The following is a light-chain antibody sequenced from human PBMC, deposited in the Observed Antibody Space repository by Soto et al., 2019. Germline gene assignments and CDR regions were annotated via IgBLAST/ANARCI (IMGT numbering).Light chain of an antibody. J-gene: IGKJ4*01. V-gene: IGKV1D-12*01. CDR2: AAS. Sequence: DIQMTQSPSSVSASVGDRVTITCRASQGIRSWLAWYQQRPGKAPKLLISAASSLQSAVPSRFSGSGSGTYFTLTFSSLHPKDFATYYCKQSHTFPATFGGGPKVEIK. CDR1: QGIRSW. CDR3: KQSHTFPAT.